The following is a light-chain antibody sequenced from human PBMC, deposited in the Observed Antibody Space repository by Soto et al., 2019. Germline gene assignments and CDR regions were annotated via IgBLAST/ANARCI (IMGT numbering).Light chain of an antibody. V-gene: IGKV3-20*01. J-gene: IGKJ1*01. Sequence: EIVLTQSPGTLSLSPGERATLSCRASQSVSGNYVLWYQQKPGQAPRLLTYDASSRATGIPERFSGSGSGTDFTLTISRLEPEDFVVYYCQQYGSSPWTFGQGSKVEIK. CDR2: DAS. CDR3: QQYGSSPWT. CDR1: QSVSGNY.